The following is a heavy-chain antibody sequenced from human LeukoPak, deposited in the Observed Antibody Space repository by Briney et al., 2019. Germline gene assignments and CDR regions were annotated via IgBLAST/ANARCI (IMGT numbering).Heavy chain of an antibody. J-gene: IGHJ4*02. CDR1: GITLSNYG. Sequence: GGSLRPSCAVSGITLSNYGMSWVRQAPGTGLEWVASLSGSGGGTNYADSVQGRFTISRDNPKNTLYLQMNSLRAEDTAVYFCAKRGVVIRVFLVGFHKEAYYFDSWGQGALVTVSS. CDR3: AKRGVVIRVFLVGFHKEAYYFDS. V-gene: IGHV3-23*01. D-gene: IGHD3-10*01. CDR2: LSGSGGGT.